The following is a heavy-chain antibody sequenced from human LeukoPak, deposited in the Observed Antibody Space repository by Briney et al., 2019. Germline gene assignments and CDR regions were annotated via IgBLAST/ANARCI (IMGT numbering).Heavy chain of an antibody. J-gene: IGHJ3*02. CDR3: ARDRGVQYYRI. CDR1: GGSFSGCY. V-gene: IGHV4-34*01. CDR2: INHSGST. Sequence: SETLSLTCAVYGGSFSGCYWSWIRQPPGKGLEWIGEINHSGSTNYNPSLKSRVTISVDTSKNQFSLKLSSVTAADTAVYYCARDRGVQYYRIWGQGTMVTVSS. D-gene: IGHD1-26*01.